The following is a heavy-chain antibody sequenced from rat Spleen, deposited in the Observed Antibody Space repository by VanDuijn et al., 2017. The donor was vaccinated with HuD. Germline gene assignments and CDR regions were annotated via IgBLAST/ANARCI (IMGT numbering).Heavy chain of an antibody. CDR3: ARRHYGYTDYFDY. CDR1: GFTFSNYD. J-gene: IGHJ2*01. D-gene: IGHD1-9*01. CDR2: ISPSGGGT. V-gene: IGHV5S13*01. Sequence: EVQLVESGGGLVQPGRSLKLSCAASGFTFSNYDMAWVRQAPTKGLEWVASISPSGGGTYYPDSVKGRFTISRDNAENTVYLQMNSLRSEDTATYYCARRHYGYTDYFDYWGQGVMVTVSS.